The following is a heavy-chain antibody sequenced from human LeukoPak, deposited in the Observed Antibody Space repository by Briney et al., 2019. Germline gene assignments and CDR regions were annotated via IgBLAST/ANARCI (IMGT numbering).Heavy chain of an antibody. CDR2: ISSSSSYI. Sequence: GGSLRLSCAASGFTFSSYSMNWVRRAPGKGLEWVSSISSSSSYIYYADSVKGRFTISRDNSKNTLYLQMNSLRADDTAVYYCAGVDAAMPDAFDIWGQGTTVTVSS. D-gene: IGHD5-18*01. V-gene: IGHV3-21*01. CDR1: GFTFSSYS. J-gene: IGHJ3*02. CDR3: AGVDAAMPDAFDI.